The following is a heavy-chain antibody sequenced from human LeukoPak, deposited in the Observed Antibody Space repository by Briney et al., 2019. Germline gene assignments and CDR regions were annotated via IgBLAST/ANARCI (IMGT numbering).Heavy chain of an antibody. CDR2: ISSSGSTI. Sequence: QAGGSLRLSCAAPGFTFSSYEMNWVRQAPGKGLEWVSYISSSGSTIYYADSVKGRFTISRDNAKNSLYLQMNSLRAEDTAVYYCARTSPLGGFDYWGQGTLVTVSS. D-gene: IGHD7-27*01. J-gene: IGHJ4*02. V-gene: IGHV3-48*03. CDR3: ARTSPLGGFDY. CDR1: GFTFSSYE.